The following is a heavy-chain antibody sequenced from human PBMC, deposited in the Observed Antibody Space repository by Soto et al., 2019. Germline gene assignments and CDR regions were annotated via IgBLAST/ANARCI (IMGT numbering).Heavy chain of an antibody. Sequence: VGSLRLSCAAFGFTFSSYWMSWVRQAPGKGLEWVANIKQDGSEKYYVDSVKGRFTISRDNAKNSLYLQMNSLRAEDTAVYYCARVGVAVAGTSRFWFDPWGQGTLVTVS. V-gene: IGHV3-7*03. D-gene: IGHD6-19*01. CDR3: ARVGVAVAGTSRFWFDP. J-gene: IGHJ5*02. CDR1: GFTFSSYW. CDR2: IKQDGSEK.